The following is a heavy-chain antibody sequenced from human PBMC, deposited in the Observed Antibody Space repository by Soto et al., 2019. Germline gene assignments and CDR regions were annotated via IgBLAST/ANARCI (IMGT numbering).Heavy chain of an antibody. CDR2: INSDGSST. V-gene: IGHV3-74*01. Sequence: GGSLRLSCAASGFTFSSYWMHWVRQAPGKGLVWVSRINSDGSSTSYADSVKGRFTISRDNAKNTLYLQMNSLRAEDTAVYYCARVARSSWYIGFDPWGQGTLVTVSS. D-gene: IGHD6-13*01. J-gene: IGHJ5*02. CDR1: GFTFSSYW. CDR3: ARVARSSWYIGFDP.